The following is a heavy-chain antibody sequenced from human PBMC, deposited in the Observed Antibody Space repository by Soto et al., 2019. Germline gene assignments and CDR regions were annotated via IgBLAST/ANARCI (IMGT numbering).Heavy chain of an antibody. CDR2: IYYSGTT. V-gene: IGHV4-59*11. Sequence: QVQLQESGPRLVKPSETLSLTCNVSGGPIFGHYWGWVRQPPGKGLEWIGYIYYSGTTKYSPSLRSRVTISVDMSKDQFSLKLNSVTAADTAVYYCARGHGYGGSTFDIWGQGSMVTVSS. D-gene: IGHD1-26*01. J-gene: IGHJ3*02. CDR3: ARGHGYGGSTFDI. CDR1: GGPIFGHY.